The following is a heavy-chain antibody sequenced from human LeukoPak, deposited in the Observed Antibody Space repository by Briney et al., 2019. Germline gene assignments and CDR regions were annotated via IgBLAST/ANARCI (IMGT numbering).Heavy chain of an antibody. CDR2: ISSRSSYI. Sequence: GSLRLSFVGSGFDFNYYDINWVRPAPGKGLEWVSSISSRSSYIYFADSAKGRFTISRDNANGSVFLHMTSLRPEDTAVYYCARRGGMSSGRSFDHWGQGTLVTVSS. V-gene: IGHV3-21*01. D-gene: IGHD3-16*01. CDR3: ARRGGMSSGRSFDH. J-gene: IGHJ4*02. CDR1: GFDFNYYD.